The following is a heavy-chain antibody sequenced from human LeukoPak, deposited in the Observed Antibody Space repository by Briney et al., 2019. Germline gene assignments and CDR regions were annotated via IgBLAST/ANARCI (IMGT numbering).Heavy chain of an antibody. Sequence: GGSLRLSCAASGFTFSSYSMNWVRQAPGRGLEWVSFISSSSSYIYYADSVKGRFTISRDNAKNSLYLQMNSLRAEDTAVYYCAREASQGYSNYGPRYDFDYWGQGTLVTVSS. J-gene: IGHJ4*02. V-gene: IGHV3-21*01. CDR2: ISSSSSYI. D-gene: IGHD4-11*01. CDR1: GFTFSSYS. CDR3: AREASQGYSNYGPRYDFDY.